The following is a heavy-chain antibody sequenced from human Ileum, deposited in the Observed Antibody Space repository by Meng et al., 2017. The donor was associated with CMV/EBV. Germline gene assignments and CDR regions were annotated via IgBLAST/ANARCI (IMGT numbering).Heavy chain of an antibody. J-gene: IGHJ4*02. V-gene: IGHV3-30*04. CDR3: ARDTFGSFDY. D-gene: IGHD3-3*01. CDR2: ISKDGTIE. Sequence: LPCAASGFSFSTTAMHWVRQAPGKGLEWVAVISKDGTIEHYADSVKGRFTISRDNSKNTLYLQMNSLRAEDTAVFYCARDTFGSFDYWGQGTLVTVSS. CDR1: GFSFSTTA.